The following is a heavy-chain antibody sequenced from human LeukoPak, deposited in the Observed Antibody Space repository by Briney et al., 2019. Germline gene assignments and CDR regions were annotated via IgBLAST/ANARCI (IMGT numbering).Heavy chain of an antibody. Sequence: GGSLRLSCAASGFTFSSYGMHWVRQAPGKGLEWVAVIWYDGSNKYYADSVKGRFTISRDNSKNTLYLQMSSLRAEDTAVYYCARRAYGDYDNYFDYWGQGTLDTVSS. CDR2: IWYDGSNK. CDR1: GFTFSSYG. CDR3: ARRAYGDYDNYFDY. V-gene: IGHV3-33*01. J-gene: IGHJ4*02. D-gene: IGHD4-17*01.